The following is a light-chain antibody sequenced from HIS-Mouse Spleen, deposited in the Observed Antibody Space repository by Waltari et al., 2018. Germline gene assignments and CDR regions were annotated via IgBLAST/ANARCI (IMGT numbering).Light chain of an antibody. CDR3: CSYAGSSTFV. CDR2: EGS. J-gene: IGLJ7*01. Sequence: QSALTQPASVSGSPGQSITISCTGTSSHVGSYNLASWYEQHPGKSPKLMIYEGSKRPSGVSNRFSGSKSGNTASLTISGLQAEDEADYYCCSYAGSSTFVFGGGTQLTVL. V-gene: IGLV2-23*01. CDR1: SSHVGSYNL.